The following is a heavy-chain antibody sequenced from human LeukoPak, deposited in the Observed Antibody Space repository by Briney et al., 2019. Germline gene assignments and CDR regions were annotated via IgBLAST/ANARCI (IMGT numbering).Heavy chain of an antibody. J-gene: IGHJ4*02. CDR3: ATGSGNAGY. CDR1: GLTFSNAW. CDR2: IKSTTVGGTT. V-gene: IGHV3-15*01. Sequence: GGSLKLSCAVSGLTFSNAWMRWVRQAPGKGLEWVGRIKSTTVGGTTEYAAPVKGRFTISRDDSENTVYLQMNSLKTEDRAVYYCATGSGNAGYWGQGTVVTVCS. D-gene: IGHD4-23*01.